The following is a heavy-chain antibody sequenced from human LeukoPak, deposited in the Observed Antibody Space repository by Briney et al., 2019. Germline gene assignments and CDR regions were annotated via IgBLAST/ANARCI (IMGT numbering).Heavy chain of an antibody. V-gene: IGHV1-2*02. Sequence: GASVKVSCKASGYTFTGYYMHWVRQAPGQGLEWMGWINPNSGGTNYAQKFQGRVTMTRDTSINTAYMELSRLTSDDTAVYYCARDREIGCSRTSCYPSDAFDIWGQGTMVTVSS. J-gene: IGHJ3*02. CDR2: INPNSGGT. D-gene: IGHD2-2*01. CDR3: ARDREIGCSRTSCYPSDAFDI. CDR1: GYTFTGYY.